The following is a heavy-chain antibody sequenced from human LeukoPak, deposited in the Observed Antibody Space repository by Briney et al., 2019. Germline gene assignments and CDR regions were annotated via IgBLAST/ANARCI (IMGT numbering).Heavy chain of an antibody. D-gene: IGHD5-12*01. CDR1: SGSISSSNW. V-gene: IGHV4-4*02. Sequence: ASETLSLTCAVSSGSISSSNWWSWVRQPPGKGLEWIGSMYSSGSTYYNPSLKSRVTTSVDTSKNQFSLKLSSVTAADTAVYYCARSGSGYLRYYFDYWGQGTLVTVSS. J-gene: IGHJ4*02. CDR2: MYSSGST. CDR3: ARSGSGYLRYYFDY.